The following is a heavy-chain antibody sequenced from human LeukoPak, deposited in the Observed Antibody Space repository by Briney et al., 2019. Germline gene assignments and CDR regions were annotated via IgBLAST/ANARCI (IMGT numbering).Heavy chain of an antibody. V-gene: IGHV4-59*12. Sequence: PSETLSLTCTVSGGSISSYYWSWIRQPPGKGLEWIGYIYYSGSTNYNPSLKSRVTISVDTSKNQFSLKLSSVTAADTAVYYCTRDHAYYYDSSGYSNWFDPWGQGTLVTVSS. CDR2: IYYSGST. D-gene: IGHD3-22*01. J-gene: IGHJ5*02. CDR1: GGSISSYY. CDR3: TRDHAYYYDSSGYSNWFDP.